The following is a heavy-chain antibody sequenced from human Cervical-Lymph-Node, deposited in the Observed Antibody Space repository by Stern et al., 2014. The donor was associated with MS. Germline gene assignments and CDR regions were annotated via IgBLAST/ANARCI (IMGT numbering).Heavy chain of an antibody. D-gene: IGHD6-19*01. Sequence: QLQLQESGPGLVKPSETLSLTCTVSGGSVSSSSHYWAWIRQPPGKWLEWLGSIVFAGNTYYTPSLRSRVTLSVDTSKNQVSLNLISVTAADTAVYYCARALPQSSGIGVSYYFDYWGQGALVTVSS. CDR2: IVFAGNT. CDR1: GGSVSSSSHY. CDR3: ARALPQSSGIGVSYYFDY. V-gene: IGHV4-39*01. J-gene: IGHJ4*02.